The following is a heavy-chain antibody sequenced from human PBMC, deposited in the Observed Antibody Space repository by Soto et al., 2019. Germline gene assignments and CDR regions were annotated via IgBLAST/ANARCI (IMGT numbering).Heavy chain of an antibody. J-gene: IGHJ6*02. CDR3: AKDRGGRAIFGVLIIDGMDV. Sequence: EVQLLESGGGLVQPGGSLRVSCAASGFSFSSYAMNWVRQAPRKGLEWVSAISASGGSTYYAAAVEGRFTISRDNSRNTLYLQMNSLRADDTAEYYCAKDRGGRAIFGVLIIDGMDVWGQGTTVTVSS. CDR2: ISASGGST. V-gene: IGHV3-23*01. D-gene: IGHD3-3*01. CDR1: GFSFSSYA.